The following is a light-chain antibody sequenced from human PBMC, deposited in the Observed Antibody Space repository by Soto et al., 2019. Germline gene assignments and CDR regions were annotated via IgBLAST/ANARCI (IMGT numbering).Light chain of an antibody. CDR3: CSHAGSYTLV. V-gene: IGLV2-11*01. CDR2: DVN. Sequence: QSALTQPRSVSGSPGQSVTMSCTGTISDVGGYNYVSWYQQHPGKAPKLIIYDVNKRPSGVPDRFSGSKPGNTASLTISGLQAEDEADYYCCSHAGSYTLVFGGGTKLTVL. J-gene: IGLJ2*01. CDR1: ISDVGGYNY.